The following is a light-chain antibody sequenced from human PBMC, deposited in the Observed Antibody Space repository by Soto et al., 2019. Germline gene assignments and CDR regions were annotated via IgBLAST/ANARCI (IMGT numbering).Light chain of an antibody. J-gene: IGKJ1*01. V-gene: IGKV2-30*01. Sequence: DVVMTQSPLSLPVTLGQPASISCTSSQSLVYSDGIAYLSWFQQRPGQSPRRLIYMASKRDSGVPERFSGSGSGTDFTLQINRVEAEDVGIYYCLQGTRWPLTFGRGTRVEIK. CDR2: MAS. CDR3: LQGTRWPLT. CDR1: QSLVYSDGIAY.